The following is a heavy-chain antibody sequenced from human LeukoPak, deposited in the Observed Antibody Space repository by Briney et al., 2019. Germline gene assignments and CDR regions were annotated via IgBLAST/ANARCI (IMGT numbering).Heavy chain of an antibody. CDR3: ARGMSITIFGVVTFASQGRGNLNWFDP. Sequence: GASVKVSCKASGYTFTGYYMHWVRQAPGQGLEWMGWINPNSGGTNYAQKFQGRVTMTRDTSISTAYMELSRLRSDDTAVYYCARGMSITIFGVVTFASQGRGNLNWFDPWGQGTLVTVSS. D-gene: IGHD3-3*01. CDR2: INPNSGGT. V-gene: IGHV1-2*02. J-gene: IGHJ5*02. CDR1: GYTFTGYY.